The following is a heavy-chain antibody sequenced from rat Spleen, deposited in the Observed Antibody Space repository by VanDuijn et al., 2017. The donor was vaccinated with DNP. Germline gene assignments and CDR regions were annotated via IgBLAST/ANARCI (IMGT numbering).Heavy chain of an antibody. V-gene: IGHV2S12*01. CDR3: ARWPGYNPPYAMDA. J-gene: IGHJ4*01. Sequence: QVQLKESGPGLVQPSQTLSLTCTVSGFSLTSYHVHWVRQPPGKVLEWIAAISSGGIAYYNSALKSRLTISRDTSKNQLFLQVNSVTTEDTATYYCARWPGYNPPYAMDAWGQGTSVTVSS. CDR2: ISSGGIA. D-gene: IGHD1-4*01. CDR1: GFSLTSYH.